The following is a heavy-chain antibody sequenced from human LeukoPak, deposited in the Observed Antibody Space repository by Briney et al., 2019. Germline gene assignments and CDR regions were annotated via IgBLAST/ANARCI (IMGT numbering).Heavy chain of an antibody. D-gene: IGHD4-17*01. CDR3: ARAHYGDPDDY. V-gene: IGHV1-46*01. J-gene: IGHJ4*02. Sequence: ASVKVSCKASGYSFISYFIHWVRQPPGQGLEWMGTINHSSGDTNYAQKFQGRVTMTRDTYKRTVHMKLKSVKSEDKDVYYCARAHYGDPDDYWGQGTLVTVS. CDR2: INHSSGDT. CDR1: GYSFISYF.